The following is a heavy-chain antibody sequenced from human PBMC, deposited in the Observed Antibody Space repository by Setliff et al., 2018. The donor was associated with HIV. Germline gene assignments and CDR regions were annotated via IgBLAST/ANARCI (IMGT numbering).Heavy chain of an antibody. J-gene: IGHJ5*02. CDR1: GGSISSNNYF. CDR3: ARRHTAFDP. D-gene: IGHD5-18*01. CDR2: IYYSGST. V-gene: IGHV4-39*01. Sequence: SETLSLTCTVSGGSISSNNYFWGWIRQPPEKGLEWIGSIYYSGSTYYNPSLKSRVTISMDTSRSQFSLKLTSVTAADTAMYYCARRHTAFDPWGQGTLVTVSS.